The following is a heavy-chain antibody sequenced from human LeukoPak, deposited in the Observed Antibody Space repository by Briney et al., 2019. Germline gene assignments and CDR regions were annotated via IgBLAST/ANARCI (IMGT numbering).Heavy chain of an antibody. D-gene: IGHD5-18*01. V-gene: IGHV3-72*01. J-gene: IGHJ6*03. CDR1: GFTFSDHD. CDR3: ARVVYSYGLVYMDV. CDR2: TRNRANSYST. Sequence: SGGSLRLSCAASGFTFSDHDMDWVRQAPGKGLEWVGRTRNRANSYSTEYAASVKGRFTISRDDSKNSLYLQMNSLRAEDTAVYYCARVVYSYGLVYMDVWGKGTTVTVSS.